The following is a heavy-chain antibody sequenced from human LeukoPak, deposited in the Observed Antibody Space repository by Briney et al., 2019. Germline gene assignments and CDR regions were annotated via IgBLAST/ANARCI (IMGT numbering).Heavy chain of an antibody. Sequence: PSETLSLTCAVYGGSFSGYCWSWIRQPPGKGLEWIGEINHSGSTNYNPSLKSRVTISVDTSKNQFSLKLSSVTAADTAVYYCARGPRLLDYWGQGTLVTVSS. CDR3: ARGPRLLDY. D-gene: IGHD4-11*01. CDR1: GGSFSGYC. J-gene: IGHJ4*02. V-gene: IGHV4-34*01. CDR2: INHSGST.